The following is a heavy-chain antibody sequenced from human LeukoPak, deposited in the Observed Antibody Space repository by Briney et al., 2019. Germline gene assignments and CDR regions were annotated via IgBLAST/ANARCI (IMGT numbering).Heavy chain of an antibody. J-gene: IGHJ4*02. D-gene: IGHD3-16*02. V-gene: IGHV3-21*01. CDR1: SFNFKTYN. CDR2: ISYTGTYI. CDR3: TRDSGTYRPIDY. Sequence: GGSLRLSCSASSFNFKTYNINWVRQTPGKGLEWVSSISYTGTYIYYSDSVKGRFTISRDNAESSVYLELNSLRVDDTAIYYCTRDSGTYRPIDYWGQGTLVTVSS.